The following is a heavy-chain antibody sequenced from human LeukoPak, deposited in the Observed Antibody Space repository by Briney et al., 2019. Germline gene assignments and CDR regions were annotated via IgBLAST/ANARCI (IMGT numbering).Heavy chain of an antibody. V-gene: IGHV4-39*07. CDR3: ATNSAWP. CDR2: IYYSGST. J-gene: IGHJ5*02. CDR1: GGSISSSSYY. Sequence: SETLSLTCTVSGGSISSSSYYWGWIRQPPGEGLEWIGSIYYSGSTYYNPSLKSRVTISVDTSKNQFSLKLSSVTAADTAVYYCATNSAWPWGQGTQVTVSS. D-gene: IGHD6-19*01.